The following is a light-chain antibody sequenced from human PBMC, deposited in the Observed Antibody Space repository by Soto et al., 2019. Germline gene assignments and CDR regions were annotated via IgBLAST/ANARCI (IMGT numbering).Light chain of an antibody. J-gene: IGLJ2*01. Sequence: QSVLTQPASVSGSPGQSITISCTGTSSDVGGYNYVSWYQQHPDKAPKLMIFEVSNRPSGVSHRFSGSKSGNTASLTISGLHAEDEADYYCSSYTSSFTVVFGGGTKLTVL. V-gene: IGLV2-14*01. CDR3: SSYTSSFTVV. CDR2: EVS. CDR1: SSDVGGYNY.